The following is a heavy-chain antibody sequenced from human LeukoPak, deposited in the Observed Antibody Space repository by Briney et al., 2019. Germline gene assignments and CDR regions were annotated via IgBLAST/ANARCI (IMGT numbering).Heavy chain of an antibody. CDR2: ISSSSSYI. CDR3: ARDRSNGWFDP. Sequence: PGGSLRLSCAASGFTFSSSAMSWVRQAPGKGLEWVSSISSSSSYIYYADSVKGRFTISRDNAKNSLYLQMNSLRAEDTAVYYCARDRSNGWFDPWGQGTLVTVSS. V-gene: IGHV3-21*01. CDR1: GFTFSSSA. J-gene: IGHJ5*02. D-gene: IGHD4-17*01.